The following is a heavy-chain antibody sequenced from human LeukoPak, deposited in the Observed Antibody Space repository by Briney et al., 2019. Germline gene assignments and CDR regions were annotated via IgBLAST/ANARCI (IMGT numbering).Heavy chain of an antibody. CDR1: GFTFSSYA. Sequence: GGSLRLSCAASGFTFSSYAMSWVRQAPGKGLEWVSAISGSGGSTYCADSVKGRFTISRDNSKNTLYLQMNSLRAADTAVYYCAKDWLGDYFDYWGQGTLVTVSS. V-gene: IGHV3-23*01. J-gene: IGHJ4*02. D-gene: IGHD4-17*01. CDR2: ISGSGGST. CDR3: AKDWLGDYFDY.